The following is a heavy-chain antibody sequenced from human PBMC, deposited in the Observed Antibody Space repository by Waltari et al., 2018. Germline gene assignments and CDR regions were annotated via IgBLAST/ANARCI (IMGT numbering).Heavy chain of an antibody. D-gene: IGHD6-6*01. V-gene: IGHV1-8*01. CDR1: GYTFTSYD. CDR3: ARVSSIAARRGYY. Sequence: QVQLVQSGAEVKKPGASVRVSCKASGYTFTSYDINWVRQATGQGLEWMGWMNPNRGDTGYAQKFQGRLTMTRNTSISTAYMELSSLRSEDTAVYYCARVSSIAARRGYYWGQGTLVTVSS. CDR2: MNPNRGDT. J-gene: IGHJ4*02.